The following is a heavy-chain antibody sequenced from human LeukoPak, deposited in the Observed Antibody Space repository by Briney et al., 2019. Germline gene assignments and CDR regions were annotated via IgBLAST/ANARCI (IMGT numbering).Heavy chain of an antibody. V-gene: IGHV4-59*08. Sequence: SETLSLTCTVSGGPISSYYWRWIRQPPGKGLEWIGYIYYSGSNNYNPSLKRRVPISVDTSKNQFSLKLSSVTAADTAVYYCASRVEYSSSSVFEYWGQGTLVTVSS. D-gene: IGHD6-6*01. CDR1: GGPISSYY. CDR2: IYYSGSN. J-gene: IGHJ4*02. CDR3: ASRVEYSSSSVFEY.